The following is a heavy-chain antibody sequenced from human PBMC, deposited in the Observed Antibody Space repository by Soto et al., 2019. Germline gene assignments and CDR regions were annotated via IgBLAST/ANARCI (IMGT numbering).Heavy chain of an antibody. Sequence: SETMYLTSAVYGGSFSGYYWSWIRQPPGKGLEWIGEINHGGSTNYNPSLKSRVTISVDTSKNQFSLKLSSVTAADTAVYYCARAREGYDVWGQGTTVTVSS. J-gene: IGHJ6*02. CDR2: INHGGST. V-gene: IGHV4-34*01. CDR3: ARAREGYDV. CDR1: GGSFSGYY. D-gene: IGHD1-1*01.